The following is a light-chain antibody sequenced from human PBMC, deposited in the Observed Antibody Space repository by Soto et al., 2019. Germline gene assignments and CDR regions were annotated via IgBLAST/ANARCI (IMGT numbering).Light chain of an antibody. CDR2: AVS. CDR3: CSYAGNAYV. V-gene: IGLV2-11*01. CDR1: SSDVGGYNF. J-gene: IGLJ1*01. Sequence: QSALTQARSESGSPGQSVTISCTGTSSDVGGYNFVTWYQQHPDKAPKLLIYAVSKRPSGVPDHFSGSKSGNTASLTISGLQAEDEADYYCCSYAGNAYVFGTGTKLTVL.